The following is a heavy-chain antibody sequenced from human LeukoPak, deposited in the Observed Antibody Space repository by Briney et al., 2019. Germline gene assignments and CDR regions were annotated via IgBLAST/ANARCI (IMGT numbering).Heavy chain of an antibody. CDR3: ARGFDWLEYYFDY. CDR2: INPNSGGT. V-gene: IGHV1-2*02. Sequence: GASVKVSCKASGYTFTGYYMHWVRQAPGQGLEWMGWINPNSGGTNYAQKFQGRVTMTRDSPISTAYMELSRLRSDDTAVYYCARGFDWLEYYFDYWGQGTLVTVSS. J-gene: IGHJ4*02. CDR1: GYTFTGYY. D-gene: IGHD3-9*01.